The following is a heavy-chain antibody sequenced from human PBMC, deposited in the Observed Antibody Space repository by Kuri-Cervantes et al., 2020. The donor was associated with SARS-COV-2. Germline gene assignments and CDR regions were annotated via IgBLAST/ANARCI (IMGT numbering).Heavy chain of an antibody. D-gene: IGHD4-17*01. V-gene: IGHV4-39*01. Sequence: SEILSPTWTLSGGSISSSSYYWGWIRQPPGKGLEWIGSIDYSGSTSYNPSLRCRVTISVDTSKNQFSLKLTSVTAADTAVYYCARHDYGDYGLHCFDPWGQGTLVTVSS. CDR3: ARHDYGDYGLHCFDP. CDR1: GGSISSSSYY. J-gene: IGHJ5*02. CDR2: IDYSGST.